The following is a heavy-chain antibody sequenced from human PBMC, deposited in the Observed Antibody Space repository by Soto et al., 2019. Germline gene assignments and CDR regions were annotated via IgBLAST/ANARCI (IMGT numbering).Heavy chain of an antibody. J-gene: IGHJ4*02. D-gene: IGHD2-2*01. CDR1: GYSLSELS. CDR3: ATLPRTIERTPAAICSFDS. V-gene: IGHV1-24*01. CDR2: LDAEDGET. Sequence: ASVKVSCKVSGYSLSELSIHWVRQAPGKGLEWMGGLDAEDGETIYAQKLQGRGTMTEDTSTDTAYMELRSLTSEDTAMYYCATLPRTIERTPAAICSFDSWGQGSMVAVSS.